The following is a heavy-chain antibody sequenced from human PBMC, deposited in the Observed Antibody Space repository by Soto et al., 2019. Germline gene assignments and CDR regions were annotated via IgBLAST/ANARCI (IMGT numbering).Heavy chain of an antibody. J-gene: IGHJ4*02. D-gene: IGHD6-19*01. CDR3: ASAAVTGTTGLDF. Sequence: ASVKVSCKASGYTFSGFYMHWVRQAPGQGLEWMGWINPNSGGTKSAEKFQGRVTMTRDTSISTAYMELSRLTSDDTAVYYCASAAVTGTTGLDFWGQGTQVTVSS. V-gene: IGHV1-2*02. CDR1: GYTFSGFY. CDR2: INPNSGGT.